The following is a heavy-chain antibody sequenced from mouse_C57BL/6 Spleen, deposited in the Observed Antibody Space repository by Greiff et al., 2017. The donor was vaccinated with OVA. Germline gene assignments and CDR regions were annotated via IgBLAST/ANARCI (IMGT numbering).Heavy chain of an antibody. CDR3: ARHDGYEDY. V-gene: IGHV5-6*01. J-gene: IGHJ4*01. CDR1: GFTFSSYG. D-gene: IGHD2-2*01. CDR2: ISSGGSYT. Sequence: EVKLVESGGDLVKPGGSLKLSCAASGFTFSSYGMSWVRQTPDKRLEWVATISSGGSYTYYPDSVKGRFTISRDNAKNTLYLQMSSLKSEDTAMYYCARHDGYEDYWGQGTSVTVSS.